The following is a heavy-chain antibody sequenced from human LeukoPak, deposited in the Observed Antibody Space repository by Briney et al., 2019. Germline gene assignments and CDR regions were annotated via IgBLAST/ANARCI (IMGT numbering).Heavy chain of an antibody. CDR3: ARDVPGEWLYYYYMDV. CDR1: GGSISSGSYY. Sequence: SETLSLTCTVSGGSISSGSYYWSWIRQPAGKGLEWIGRIYTSGSTNYNPSLKSRVTISVDTSKNQFSLKLSSVTAADTAVYYCARDVPGEWLYYYYMDVWGKGTTVTVSS. D-gene: IGHD3-3*01. V-gene: IGHV4-61*02. J-gene: IGHJ6*03. CDR2: IYTSGST.